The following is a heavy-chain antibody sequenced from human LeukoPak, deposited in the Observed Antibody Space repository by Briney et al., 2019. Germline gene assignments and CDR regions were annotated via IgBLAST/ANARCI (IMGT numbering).Heavy chain of an antibody. D-gene: IGHD4-11*01. CDR2: IYYSGST. CDR1: GGSISSYY. V-gene: IGHV4-59*13. Sequence: SETLSLTCTVSGGSISSYYWSWIRQPPGKGLEWIGYIYYSGSTNYKSSLKSRVTISVDTSKNQFSLKLSSVTAADTAVYYCARTTEGGYSNGYFYYYYMDVWGKGTTVTISS. J-gene: IGHJ6*03. CDR3: ARTTEGGYSNGYFYYYYMDV.